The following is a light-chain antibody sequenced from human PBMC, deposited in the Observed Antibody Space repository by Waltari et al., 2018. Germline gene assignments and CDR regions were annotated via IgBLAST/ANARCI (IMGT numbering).Light chain of an antibody. CDR2: RDN. Sequence: QSVLTQPPSASATPGQRVTISCSGGSSNIGSDYVYWYQQLPGTAPKLIIYRDNERPAGVPDRFSGSKSGTSASRAISGLQSEDEADYYCAAWHNSRNGWVFGGGTKLTVL. J-gene: IGLJ3*02. V-gene: IGLV1-47*01. CDR3: AAWHNSRNGWV. CDR1: SSNIGSDY.